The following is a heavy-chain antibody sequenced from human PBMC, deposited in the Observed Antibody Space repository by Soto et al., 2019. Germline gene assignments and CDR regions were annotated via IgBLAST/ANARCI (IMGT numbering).Heavy chain of an antibody. CDR2: ISGSGGST. CDR3: AKRIIVVVPRAEYFQH. J-gene: IGHJ1*01. Sequence: GGSLRLSCAASGFTFCNYAVSWVRQAPGKGLEWVSTISGSGGSTYYADSVKGRFTISRDNSKNTLYLQMNSLRAEDTAVYYCAKRIIVVVPRAEYFQHWGQGTLVTVSS. V-gene: IGHV3-23*01. D-gene: IGHD2-2*01. CDR1: GFTFCNYA.